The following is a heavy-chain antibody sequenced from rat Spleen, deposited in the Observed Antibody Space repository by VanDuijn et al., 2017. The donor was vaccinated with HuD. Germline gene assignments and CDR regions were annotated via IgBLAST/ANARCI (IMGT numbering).Heavy chain of an antibody. D-gene: IGHD5-1*01. CDR3: TREDWVLDY. CDR1: GFTFSNYG. J-gene: IGHJ2*01. Sequence: EVQLVESGGGLVQPGRSLKLSCAVSGFTFSNYGLHWIRQAPGKGLEWVSSINPDGSTTFYPNSVKDRFTISRDNAKSTLYLHMNSLRSEDTATYYCTREDWVLDYWGQGVMVTVSS. V-gene: IGHV5-19*01. CDR2: INPDGSTT.